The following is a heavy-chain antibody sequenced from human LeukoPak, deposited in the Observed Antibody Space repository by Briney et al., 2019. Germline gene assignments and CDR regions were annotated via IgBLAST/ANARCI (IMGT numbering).Heavy chain of an antibody. V-gene: IGHV3-23*01. CDR1: GFTFSSYA. Sequence: PGGSLRLSCAASGFTFSSYAMSWVRQAPGKGLEWVSAISGSGGSTYYADSVKGRFTISRDNSKNTLYLQMNSLRAEDTAVYYCAKNDLVWGVPRCYFEYGAERTVDSVSS. D-gene: IGHD3-10*01. J-gene: IGHJ4*02. CDR3: AKNDLVWGVPRCYFEY. CDR2: ISGSGGST.